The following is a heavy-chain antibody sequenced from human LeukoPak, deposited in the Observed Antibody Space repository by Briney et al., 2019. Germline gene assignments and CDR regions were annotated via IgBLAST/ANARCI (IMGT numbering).Heavy chain of an antibody. D-gene: IGHD3-9*01. J-gene: IGHJ3*02. CDR3: AGPYYDILTGPFDAFDI. CDR1: GYSFTSYW. Sequence: GESLKISCKGSGYSFTSYWIGWVRQMPGKGLEWMGIIYPGDSDTRYSPSFQGQVTISADKSISTAYLQWSSLKASDTAMYYCAGPYYDILTGPFDAFDIWGQGTMVTVSS. V-gene: IGHV5-51*01. CDR2: IYPGDSDT.